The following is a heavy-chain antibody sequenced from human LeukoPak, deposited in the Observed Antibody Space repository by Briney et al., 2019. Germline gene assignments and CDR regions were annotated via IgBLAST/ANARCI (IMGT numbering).Heavy chain of an antibody. Sequence: PGGSLRLSCAASGFIFTNYFMSWVRQAPGKGLEWVASIKHDGSEKYYVDSVRGRFTISRDNTMNSLYLQMSSLRAEDTAVYYCAKGGKWDVTPFDYWGQGTLVTVSS. J-gene: IGHJ4*02. CDR2: IKHDGSEK. D-gene: IGHD1-26*01. CDR3: AKGGKWDVTPFDY. V-gene: IGHV3-7*01. CDR1: GFIFTNYF.